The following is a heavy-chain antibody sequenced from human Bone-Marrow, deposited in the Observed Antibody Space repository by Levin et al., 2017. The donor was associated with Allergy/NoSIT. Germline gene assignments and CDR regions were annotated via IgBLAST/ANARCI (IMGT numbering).Heavy chain of an antibody. Sequence: GGSLRLSCAASGFTFSTYWMTWVRQAPGKGLEWVANIKRDGSEEYYVDSVKGRFTISRDNAKNSLYLQMNSLRAEDTAVYYCARIYSNSWFAFDIWGQGTMVTVSS. D-gene: IGHD6-13*01. CDR3: ARIYSNSWFAFDI. CDR2: IKRDGSEE. CDR1: GFTFSTYW. J-gene: IGHJ3*02. V-gene: IGHV3-7*01.